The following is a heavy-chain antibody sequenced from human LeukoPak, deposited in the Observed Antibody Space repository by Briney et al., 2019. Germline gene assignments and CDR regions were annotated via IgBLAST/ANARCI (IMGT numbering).Heavy chain of an antibody. CDR1: GYTFTGYY. J-gene: IGHJ4*02. Sequence: GASVKVSCKASGYTFTGYYMHWVRQAPGQGLEWMGWINPNSGGTNYAQKLQGRVTMTTDTSTSTAYMELRSLRSDDTAVYYCARDFTVAGYFDYWGQGTLVTVSS. CDR3: ARDFTVAGYFDY. D-gene: IGHD6-19*01. CDR2: INPNSGGT. V-gene: IGHV1-2*02.